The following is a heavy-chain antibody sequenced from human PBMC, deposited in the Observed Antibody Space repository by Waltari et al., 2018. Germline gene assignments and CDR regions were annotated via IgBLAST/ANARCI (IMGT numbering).Heavy chain of an antibody. V-gene: IGHV4-59*11. Sequence: QLHLQESGAGLGKPSETLSLTCTVPTGSLNNHYCSWIRQPPGKRMEWIGCINQINGDTNYNPSLESRVIISSDISKNQFSLKLTSVTAADTAIYYCAREGSLYSSTGGWIGPWGQGMLVTVSS. CDR3: AREGSLYSSTGGWIGP. CDR2: INQINGDT. J-gene: IGHJ5*01. CDR1: TGSLNNHY. D-gene: IGHD2-2*01.